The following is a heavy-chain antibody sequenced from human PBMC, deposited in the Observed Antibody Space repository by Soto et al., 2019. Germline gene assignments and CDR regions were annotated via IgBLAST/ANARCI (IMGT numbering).Heavy chain of an antibody. J-gene: IGHJ6*02. CDR1: GYTFTGYY. CDR2: INPNSGGT. V-gene: IGHV1-2*02. CDR3: ARLARCGVAVAGTGVGYYYGMDV. Sequence: AAVKVSCKASGYTFTGYYMHWVRQAPGQGREGMGWINPNSGGTNYAQKFQGRVTMTRDTSISTAYMELSSLSSADTALYYCARLARCGVAVAGTGVGYYYGMDVWGQGTTVTVSS. D-gene: IGHD6-19*01.